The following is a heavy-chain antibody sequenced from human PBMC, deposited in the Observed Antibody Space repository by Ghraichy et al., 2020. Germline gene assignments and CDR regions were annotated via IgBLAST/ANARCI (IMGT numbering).Heavy chain of an antibody. CDR2: ISGSGGST. CDR1: GFTFSSYA. CDR3: AKDSIYDYVWGSYRPNPGY. Sequence: GGSLRLSCAASGFTFSSYAMSWVRQAPGKGLEWVSAISGSGGSTYYADSVKGRFTISRDNSKNTLYLQMNSLRAEDTAVYYCAKDSIYDYVWGSYRPNPGYWGQGTLVTVSS. V-gene: IGHV3-23*01. D-gene: IGHD3-16*02. J-gene: IGHJ4*02.